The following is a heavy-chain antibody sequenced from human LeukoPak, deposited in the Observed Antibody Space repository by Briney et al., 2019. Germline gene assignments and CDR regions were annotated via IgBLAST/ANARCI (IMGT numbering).Heavy chain of an antibody. Sequence: GGSLRLSCAVSGFPFSRDSMHWVRQSPGKGLVWLSRINPDGSTTNYADSVKGRFTISRDNAKNTLYLQMNSLRDEDTAVYYCASDVGYKFDYWGQGTLVTFSS. CDR3: ASDVGYKFDY. V-gene: IGHV3-74*01. D-gene: IGHD5-24*01. CDR2: INPDGSTT. J-gene: IGHJ4*02. CDR1: GFPFSRDS.